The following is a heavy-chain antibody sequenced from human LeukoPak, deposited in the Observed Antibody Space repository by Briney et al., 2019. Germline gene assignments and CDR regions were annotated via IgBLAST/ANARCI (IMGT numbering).Heavy chain of an antibody. D-gene: IGHD5-24*01. CDR1: GFSSSGFG. Sequence: GGSLRLSCAASGFSSSGFGMNWVRQAPGKGLEWVSSISSRSTYMFYEDSLKGRFTISRDNAENSLYLQMNSLRVEDTAVYYCARDRDGILHSKNLDHWGQGTLVTVSS. CDR3: ARDRDGILHSKNLDH. CDR2: ISSRSTYM. J-gene: IGHJ4*02. V-gene: IGHV3-21*01.